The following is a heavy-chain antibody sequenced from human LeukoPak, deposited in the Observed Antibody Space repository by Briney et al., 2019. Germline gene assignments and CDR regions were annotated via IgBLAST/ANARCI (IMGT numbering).Heavy chain of an antibody. J-gene: IGHJ6*03. CDR3: ATSIAARPVYYYMDV. V-gene: IGHV1-8*01. Sequence: ASVKVSCKASGYTFTSYDINWVRQATGQGLEWMGWMNPNSGNTGYAQKFQGRVTMTRNTSISTAYMELSSLRSEDTAVYYCATSIAARPVYYYMDVWGKGTTVTVSS. CDR2: MNPNSGNT. CDR1: GYTFTSYD. D-gene: IGHD6-6*01.